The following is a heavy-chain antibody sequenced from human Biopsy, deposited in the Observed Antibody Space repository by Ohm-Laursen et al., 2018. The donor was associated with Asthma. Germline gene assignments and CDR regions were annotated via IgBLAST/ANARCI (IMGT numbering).Heavy chain of an antibody. J-gene: IGHJ4*01. CDR1: GVALSGYT. CDR2: IVFASGAT. CDR3: AAGRTSLQGESLI. Sequence: SSVKVSCNASGVALSGYTFEWVRQARGLGLEWIAWIVFASGATNYAQNFQDRLTVTRDMSAGSVSMELRGLSSTDPAVYYCAAGRTSLQGESLIWGQGTLVSVSS. D-gene: IGHD2/OR15-2a*01. V-gene: IGHV1-58*01.